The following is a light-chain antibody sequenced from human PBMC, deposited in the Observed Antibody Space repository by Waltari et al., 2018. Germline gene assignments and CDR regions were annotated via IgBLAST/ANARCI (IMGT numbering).Light chain of an antibody. Sequence: GRAIQSVGKYLAWYQQNPGRAPRLLTYNASLGAPAIPARFGGRGSGTDFSLTISRLGPKDFEVYFCQKNDYLPGRFGQGPRLKSN. V-gene: IGKV3-11*01. J-gene: IGKJ1*01. CDR2: NAS. CDR3: QKNDYLPGR. CDR1: QSVGKY.